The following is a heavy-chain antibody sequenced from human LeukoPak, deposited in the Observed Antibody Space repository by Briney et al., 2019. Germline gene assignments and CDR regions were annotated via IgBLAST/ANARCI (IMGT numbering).Heavy chain of an antibody. CDR1: GYTFTGYY. J-gene: IGHJ4*02. D-gene: IGHD1-26*01. CDR3: ARVPPWRESGRWRFDY. Sequence: ASVKDSCKASGYTFTGYYMHWVRQAPGQGLEWMGWINPNSGGTNYAQKFQGRVTMTRDTSISTAYMELSRLRSDDTAVYYCARVPPWRESGRWRFDYWGQGTLVTVSS. CDR2: INPNSGGT. V-gene: IGHV1-2*02.